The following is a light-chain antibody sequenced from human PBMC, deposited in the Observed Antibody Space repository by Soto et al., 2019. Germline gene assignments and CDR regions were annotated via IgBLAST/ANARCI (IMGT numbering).Light chain of an antibody. Sequence: EIVLAQSRVTTSWSAEQRANLYCXXSQSVGTFFAWYQQKPGQAPRLLIYDASHRATGIPPRFSGSGSGTDFTLTISSLEPEDFAVYYCQQCNNWPQWTFGQGTKVDIK. CDR2: DAS. CDR1: QSVGTF. V-gene: IGKV3-11*01. J-gene: IGKJ1*01. CDR3: QQCNNWPQWT.